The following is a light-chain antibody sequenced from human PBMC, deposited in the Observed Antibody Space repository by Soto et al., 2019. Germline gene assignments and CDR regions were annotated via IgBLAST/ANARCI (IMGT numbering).Light chain of an antibody. CDR1: SSNIGSNY. Sequence: QSVLTQPPSASGTPGQRVTISCSGSSSNIGSNYVYWYQQLPGTAPKLLIYSNNQRPSGVPDRFSGSKSGTSASLAISGLRSEDEADYYCAAWDDSLSLLFGTGTKV. J-gene: IGLJ1*01. V-gene: IGLV1-47*02. CDR2: SNN. CDR3: AAWDDSLSLL.